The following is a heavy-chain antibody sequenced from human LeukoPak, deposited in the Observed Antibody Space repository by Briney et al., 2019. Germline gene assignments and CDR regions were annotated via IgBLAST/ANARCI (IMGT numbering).Heavy chain of an antibody. Sequence: SETLSLTCAVYGGSFSGYYWSWIRQPPGKGLEWIGEINHSGSTNYNPSLKSRVTISVDRSKNQFSLKLSSVTAADTAVYYCARAKGFGELVAFDIWGQGTMVTVSS. CDR2: INHSGST. CDR3: ARAKGFGELVAFDI. CDR1: GGSFSGYY. V-gene: IGHV4-34*01. J-gene: IGHJ3*02. D-gene: IGHD3-10*01.